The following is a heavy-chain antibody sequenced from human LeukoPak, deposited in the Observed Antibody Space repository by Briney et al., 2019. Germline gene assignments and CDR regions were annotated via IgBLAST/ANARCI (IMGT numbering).Heavy chain of an antibody. CDR3: PRVHFWSGYFSYFDY. J-gene: IGHJ4*02. Sequence: SETLSLTCTVSGGSISGYYWNWIRQPPGQGLEWIGYTSDSGGHTDYKPSLKSRVTISVDTSKNQFSLKLSSVTAADTAVYYCPRVHFWSGYFSYFDYWGQGTLVTVSS. D-gene: IGHD3-3*02. CDR2: TSDSGGHT. V-gene: IGHV4-59*08. CDR1: GGSISGYY.